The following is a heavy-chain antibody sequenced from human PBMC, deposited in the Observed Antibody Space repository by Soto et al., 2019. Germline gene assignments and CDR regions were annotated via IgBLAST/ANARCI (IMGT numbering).Heavy chain of an antibody. D-gene: IGHD3-10*01. CDR3: ARQWFGELLTYYYGMDV. J-gene: IGHJ6*02. Sequence: ASVKVSCKASGYTFTSYGIHWVRQAPGQRLEWMGWINAANGDTKYSPKFQGRVTITRDTSASTAYMELSSLRSEDTAVYYCARQWFGELLTYYYGMDVWGQGTTVTVSS. CDR1: GYTFTSYG. V-gene: IGHV1-3*01. CDR2: INAANGDT.